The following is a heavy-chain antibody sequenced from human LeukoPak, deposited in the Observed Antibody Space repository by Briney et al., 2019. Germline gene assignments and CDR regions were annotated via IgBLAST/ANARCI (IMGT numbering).Heavy chain of an antibody. CDR2: IYYSGST. Sequence: SETLSLTCTVSGGSISSYYWSWIRQPPGKGLEWLGYIYYSGSTNYNPCLKSRVTISVDTSKNQFSLKLSSVTAADTAVYYCARNKKPDYSDGGDYWGQGTLVTVSS. CDR1: GGSISSYY. CDR3: ARNKKPDYSDGGDY. V-gene: IGHV4-59*01. D-gene: IGHD3-22*01. J-gene: IGHJ4*02.